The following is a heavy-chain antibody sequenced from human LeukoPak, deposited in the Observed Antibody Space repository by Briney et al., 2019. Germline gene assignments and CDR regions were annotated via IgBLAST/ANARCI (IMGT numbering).Heavy chain of an antibody. CDR2: IYSGGST. CDR3: ARDFWSGRYNWFDP. D-gene: IGHD3-3*01. J-gene: IGHJ5*02. Sequence: GGSLRLSCAASGFTVSSNYMSWVRQAPGKGLEWVSVIYSGGSTYYADSVKGRFTISRDNSKNTLYLQMNSLRAEGTAVYYCARDFWSGRYNWFDPWGQGTLVTVSS. V-gene: IGHV3-66*01. CDR1: GFTVSSNY.